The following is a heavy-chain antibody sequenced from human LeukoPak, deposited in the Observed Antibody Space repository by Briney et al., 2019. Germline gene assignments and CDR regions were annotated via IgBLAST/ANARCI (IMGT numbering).Heavy chain of an antibody. V-gene: IGHV3-7*03. CDR3: AKDEYSDAYKTWYFQH. CDR1: GFTFSGFW. Sequence: PGGSLRLSCAVSGFTFSGFWMSWSRQAPGKGLEWVASINSDGSEGYYADVVKGRFTISRDNAKNSLYLQMNSLRAEDTAVYYCAKDEYSDAYKTWYFQHWGQGTLVTVSS. J-gene: IGHJ1*01. CDR2: INSDGSEG. D-gene: IGHD5-18*01.